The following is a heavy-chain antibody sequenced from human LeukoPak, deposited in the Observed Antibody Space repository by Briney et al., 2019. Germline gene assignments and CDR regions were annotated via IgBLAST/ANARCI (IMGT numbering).Heavy chain of an antibody. V-gene: IGHV3-23*01. Sequence: GGSLRLSCAASGFTFTTYAMSWVRQAPGKGLEWVSAISGSGANTYYSDSVKGRFTISRDNSKDTLYLQMNSLRAEDTAIFFCARRKYDSSGFDYWGQETLVTVSS. J-gene: IGHJ4*02. CDR1: GFTFTTYA. CDR3: ARRKYDSSGFDY. CDR2: ISGSGANT. D-gene: IGHD3-22*01.